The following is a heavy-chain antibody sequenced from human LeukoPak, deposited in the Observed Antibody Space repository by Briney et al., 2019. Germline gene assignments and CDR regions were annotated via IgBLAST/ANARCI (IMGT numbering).Heavy chain of an antibody. CDR1: GFTFSSYG. Sequence: PGGSLRFSCAASGFTFSSYGMHWVRQAPGKGLEWVAFIRYDGSNKYYADSVKGRFTISRDNSKNTLHLQVSSLRADDTAVYYCAKDQFYDSSGVFDYWGQGTLVTVSS. CDR3: AKDQFYDSSGVFDY. D-gene: IGHD3-22*01. V-gene: IGHV3-30*02. J-gene: IGHJ4*02. CDR2: IRYDGSNK.